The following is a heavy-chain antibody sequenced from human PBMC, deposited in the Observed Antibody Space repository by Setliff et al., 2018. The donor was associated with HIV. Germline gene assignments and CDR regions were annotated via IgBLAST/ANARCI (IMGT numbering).Heavy chain of an antibody. CDR2: VSASGTT. Sequence: SETLSLTCSVSGGSMSRVYWTWIRQPPGKGLEWIGYVSASGTTKYNPSLQSRVTISGDSSKNQFSLRLSPVTAAGTAMYYCAMLDTSDYFRNNWFDSWGQGTLVTVSS. D-gene: IGHD3-22*01. V-gene: IGHV4-4*08. J-gene: IGHJ5*01. CDR1: GGSMSRVY. CDR3: AMLDTSDYFRNNWFDS.